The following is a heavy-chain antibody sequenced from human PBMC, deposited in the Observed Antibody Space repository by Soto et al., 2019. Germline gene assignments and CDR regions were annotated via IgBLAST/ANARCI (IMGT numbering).Heavy chain of an antibody. V-gene: IGHV4-59*08. Sequence: SETLSLTCTVSGGSISNYYWSWIRQPPGKGLEWIGYIYYSGSTKYNPSLKSRVTISVDTSKKQFSLKLSSVTAADTAVYYCARHGHYDSSGYDASDIWGQGTMVTVSS. CDR2: IYYSGST. CDR1: GGSISNYY. J-gene: IGHJ3*02. CDR3: ARHGHYDSSGYDASDI. D-gene: IGHD3-22*01.